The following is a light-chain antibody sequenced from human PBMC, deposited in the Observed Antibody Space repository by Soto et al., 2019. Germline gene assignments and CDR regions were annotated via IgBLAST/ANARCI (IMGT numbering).Light chain of an antibody. V-gene: IGKV3-11*01. CDR3: QQRSNWPLT. Sequence: EIVLTQSPATLSLSPGERATLSCRASQSVSSNLAWYQQKPGQAPRLLIYDASNRATGIPAGFSGSGSGTGFTLTIRSLEPEDFAVYYCQQRSNWPLTFGGGTKVEIK. CDR1: QSVSSN. J-gene: IGKJ4*01. CDR2: DAS.